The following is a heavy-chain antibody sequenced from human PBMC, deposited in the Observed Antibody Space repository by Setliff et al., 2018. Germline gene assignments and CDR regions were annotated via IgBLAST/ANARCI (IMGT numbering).Heavy chain of an antibody. Sequence: ASVKVSCKASGYSLSNYVMNWVRQAPGQGLEWMGWINTKTGDPTYAQGHTGRFAFSLDTSDSATYLDISNLKAEDTATYYCARADHLVTTTFDYWGQGTLVTV. CDR2: INTKTGDP. D-gene: IGHD4-17*01. V-gene: IGHV7-4-1*02. J-gene: IGHJ4*01. CDR1: GYSLSNYV. CDR3: ARADHLVTTTFDY.